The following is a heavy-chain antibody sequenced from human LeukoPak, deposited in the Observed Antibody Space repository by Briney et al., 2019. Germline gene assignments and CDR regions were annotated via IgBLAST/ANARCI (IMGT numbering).Heavy chain of an antibody. CDR2: ISSSSSYI. CDR1: GFTFSSYS. V-gene: IGHV3-21*01. CDR3: ARSGVDYYYYMDV. D-gene: IGHD3-10*01. J-gene: IGHJ6*03. Sequence: GGSLRLSCAASGFTFSSYSMNWVRQAPGKGLEWVSSISSSSSYIYYADSVKGRFTISRDNAKNSLYLQVNSLRAEDTAVYYCARSGVDYYYYMDVWGKGTTVTVSS.